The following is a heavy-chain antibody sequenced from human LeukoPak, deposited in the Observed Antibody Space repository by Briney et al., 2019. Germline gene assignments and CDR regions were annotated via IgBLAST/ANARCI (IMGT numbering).Heavy chain of an antibody. D-gene: IGHD6-25*01. Sequence: GGSLRLSCAASGIAFSGSWMTWVRQAPGKGLEWVAFIRYDGSNKYYADSVKGRFTISRDNSKNTLYLQMNSLRAEDTAVYYCAKRALKAAGGLNWFDPWGQGTLVTVSS. J-gene: IGHJ5*02. V-gene: IGHV3-30*02. CDR3: AKRALKAAGGLNWFDP. CDR2: IRYDGSNK. CDR1: GIAFSGSW.